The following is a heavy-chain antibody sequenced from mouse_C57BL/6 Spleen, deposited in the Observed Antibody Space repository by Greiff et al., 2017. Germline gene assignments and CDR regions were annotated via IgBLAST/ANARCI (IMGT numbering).Heavy chain of an antibody. D-gene: IGHD1-1*01. CDR2: ISSGGDYI. V-gene: IGHV5-9-1*02. CDR3: TRDEGIITTESKGYCDV. J-gene: IGHJ1*03. CDR1: GFTFSSYA. Sequence: EVQLQESGEGLVKPGGSLKLSCAASGFTFSSYAMSWVRQTPEKRLEWVAYISSGGDYIYYADTVKGRFTISRDNARTTLYLQMSILKSEDTAMXYCTRDEGIITTESKGYCDVWGTGTTVTVSS.